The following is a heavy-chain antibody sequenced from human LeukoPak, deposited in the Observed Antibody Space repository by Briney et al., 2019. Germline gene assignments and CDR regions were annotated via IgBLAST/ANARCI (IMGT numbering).Heavy chain of an antibody. D-gene: IGHD2-15*01. J-gene: IGHJ4*02. CDR1: GYSFTSYW. CDR2: IYPGDSDT. V-gene: IGHV5-51*01. CDR3: ARHQVAATEWMIDY. Sequence: GESLKISCKGSGYSFTSYWIGWVRQMPGKGLEWMGIIYPGDSDTRYSPSFQGQVTISADKSISTAYLHWSRLKASDTAMYYCARHQVAATEWMIDYWGQGTLVTVSS.